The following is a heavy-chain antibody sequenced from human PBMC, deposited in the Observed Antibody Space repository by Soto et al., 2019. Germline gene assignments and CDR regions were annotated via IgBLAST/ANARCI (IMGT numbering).Heavy chain of an antibody. CDR1: GFTFSSYA. CDR2: IWYDGSNK. D-gene: IGHD4-17*01. J-gene: IGHJ6*02. V-gene: IGHV3-33*01. CDR3: ARSFYGDYDYYGMDV. Sequence: QVQLVESGGGVVQPGRSLRLSCAASGFTFSSYALHWVRQAPGKGLEWVALIWYDGSNKYYADSVKGRFTISRDNSKNTLYLHMNSLRAEDTAVYYCARSFYGDYDYYGMDVWGQGNTVTVSS.